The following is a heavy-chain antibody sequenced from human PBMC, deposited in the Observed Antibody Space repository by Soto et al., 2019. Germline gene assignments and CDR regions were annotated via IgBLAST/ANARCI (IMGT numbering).Heavy chain of an antibody. CDR1: GFTFSSYS. CDR2: ISSSSSYI. D-gene: IGHD6-13*01. CDR3: ARGWGSSSGRIYYFDY. J-gene: IGHJ4*02. Sequence: EVQLVESGGGLVKPGGSLRLSCAASGFTFSSYSMNWVRQAPGKGLEWVSSISSSSSYIYYADSVKGRFTISRDNAKNSLYLQMNSLRAEDTAVYYCARGWGSSSGRIYYFDYWGQGTLVTVSS. V-gene: IGHV3-21*01.